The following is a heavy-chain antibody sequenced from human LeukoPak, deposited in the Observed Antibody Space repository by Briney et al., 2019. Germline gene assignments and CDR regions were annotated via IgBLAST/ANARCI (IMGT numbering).Heavy chain of an antibody. CDR3: ARRGYSYDLSGYFDP. Sequence: PSETLSVTCTVTGGSLRSYYWSWLRQPPGKGLEGMGYIYYSGSNNYNPYLKKRVTISVGTSKNQSSLKLSSVTAADTAVYYCARRGYSYDLSGYFDPWGQGTLVTVSS. CDR2: IYYSGSN. CDR1: GGSLRSYY. D-gene: IGHD3-22*01. V-gene: IGHV4-59*08. J-gene: IGHJ5*02.